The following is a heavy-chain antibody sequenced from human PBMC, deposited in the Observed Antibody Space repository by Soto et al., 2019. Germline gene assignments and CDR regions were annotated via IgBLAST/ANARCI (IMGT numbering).Heavy chain of an antibody. CDR3: ARESSPALPGLLWFGVEDY. CDR2: IWYDGSNK. D-gene: IGHD3-10*01. CDR1: GFTFSSYG. J-gene: IGHJ4*02. Sequence: QVQLVESGGGVVQPGRSLRLSCAASGFTFSSYGMHWVRQAPGKGLEWVAVIWYDGSNKYYADSVKGRFTISRDNAKNTLYLQMNSLRAEDTAVYYCARESSPALPGLLWFGVEDYWGQGTLVTVSS. V-gene: IGHV3-33*01.